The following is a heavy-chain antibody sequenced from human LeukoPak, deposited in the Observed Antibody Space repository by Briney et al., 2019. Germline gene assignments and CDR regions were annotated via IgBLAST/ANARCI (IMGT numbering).Heavy chain of an antibody. CDR2: IWYDGQTR. Sequence: GGSLRLSCEASGFIFSNYGMQWVRQAPGKGLEWLALIWYDGQTRFYADSVKGRFTISRDNSGNTLFLHMTSLRVEDTAVYYCAREWGRIAVAGGPGYWGQGALVTVSS. J-gene: IGHJ4*02. CDR1: GFIFSNYG. CDR3: AREWGRIAVAGGPGY. D-gene: IGHD6-19*01. V-gene: IGHV3-33*01.